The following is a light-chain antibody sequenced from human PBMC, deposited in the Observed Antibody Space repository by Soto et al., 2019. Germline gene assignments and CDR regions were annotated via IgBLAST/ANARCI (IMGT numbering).Light chain of an antibody. CDR1: QSVSSN. Sequence: EIVMTQSPATLSVSPGERATLSCRASQSVSSNLAWYQQKPGQAPRLLIYGASTRATGIPARFSGSGSGTEFTLTISSLQSEDFAVYYCQQYHNWPPWTFGQGTKEEIK. CDR2: GAS. CDR3: QQYHNWPPWT. V-gene: IGKV3-15*01. J-gene: IGKJ1*01.